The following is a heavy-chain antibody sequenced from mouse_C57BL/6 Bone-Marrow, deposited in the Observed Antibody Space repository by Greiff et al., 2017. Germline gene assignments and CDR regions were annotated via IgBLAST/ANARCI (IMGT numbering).Heavy chain of an antibody. V-gene: IGHV1-81*01. CDR2: IYPRSGNT. CDR3: ASRDYYGSSFDY. D-gene: IGHD1-1*01. Sequence: VQLQQSGAELVRPGASVKLSCKASGYTFTSYGISWVKQRTGQGLEWIGEIYPRSGNTYYNEKFKGKATLTADKSSSTAYMELRSLTSEDSAVYFCASRDYYGSSFDYWGQGTTLTVSS. J-gene: IGHJ2*01. CDR1: GYTFTSYG.